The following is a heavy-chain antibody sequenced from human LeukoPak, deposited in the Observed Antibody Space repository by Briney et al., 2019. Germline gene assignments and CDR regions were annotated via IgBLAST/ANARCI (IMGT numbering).Heavy chain of an antibody. V-gene: IGHV4-39*07. J-gene: IGHJ3*02. D-gene: IGHD6-19*01. CDR2: IYYSGST. CDR1: GGSLSSPNYY. CDR3: ARVDFLLSSSGWYTGAFDT. Sequence: SETLSLTCTVSGGSLSSPNYYWAWIRQPPGKGLEWIGNIYYSGSTYYNPSLKSRVTISVDTSKNQFSLKLSSVTAADTAVYYCARVDFLLSSSGWYTGAFDTWGQGTMVTVSS.